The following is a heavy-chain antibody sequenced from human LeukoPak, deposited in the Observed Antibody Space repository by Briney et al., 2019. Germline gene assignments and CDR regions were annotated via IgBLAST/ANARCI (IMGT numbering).Heavy chain of an antibody. J-gene: IGHJ3*02. CDR2: ISSSGSTI. D-gene: IGHD3-22*01. CDR3: ARKTWFHDAFDI. CDR1: GFTFDDYG. V-gene: IGHV3-11*01. Sequence: PGGSLRLSCAASGFTFDDYGMSWIRQAPGKGLEWVSYISSSGSTIYYADSVKGRFTISRDNAKNSLYLQMNSLRAEDTAVYYCARKTWFHDAFDIWGQGTMVTVSS.